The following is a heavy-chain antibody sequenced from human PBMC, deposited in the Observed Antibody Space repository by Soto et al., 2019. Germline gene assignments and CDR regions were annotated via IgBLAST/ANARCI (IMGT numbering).Heavy chain of an antibody. J-gene: IGHJ4*02. CDR2: ISTSGSTI. CDR3: ATIGYSYETEY. Sequence: GGSLRLSCAASGFTFSDYTMSWIRQAPGKGLEWISYISTSGSTIYYADSVKGRFTISRDNANKSMSLQMNSLRAEDTAMYYCATIGYSYETEYWGQGALVTVSS. D-gene: IGHD5-18*01. V-gene: IGHV3-11*01. CDR1: GFTFSDYT.